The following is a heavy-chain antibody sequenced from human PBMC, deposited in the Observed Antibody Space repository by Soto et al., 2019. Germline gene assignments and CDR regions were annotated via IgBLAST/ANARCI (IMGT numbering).Heavy chain of an antibody. J-gene: IGHJ3*02. V-gene: IGHV4-30-4*01. D-gene: IGHD3-10*01. CDR2: IYYSGST. Sequence: QVQLQESGPGLVKPSQTLSLTCTVSGGSISSGAYYWSWIRQPPGKGLEWIGYIYYSGSTYYNPSLKSRVTISVDTSKNQFSLKLSSVTAADTAVYYCARVGSWFGYAFDIWGQGTMVTVSS. CDR1: GGSISSGAYY. CDR3: ARVGSWFGYAFDI.